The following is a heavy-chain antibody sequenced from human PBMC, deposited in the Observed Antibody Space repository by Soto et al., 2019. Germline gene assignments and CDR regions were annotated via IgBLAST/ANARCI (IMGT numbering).Heavy chain of an antibody. CDR2: IKSKTDGGTT. D-gene: IGHD6-13*01. CDR3: TSPGIAAAGRVDAFDI. CDR1: GFTFSNAW. J-gene: IGHJ3*02. Sequence: EVQLVESGGGLVKPGGSLRLSCAASGFTFSNAWMNWVRQAPGKGLEWVGRIKSKTDGGTTDYAAPVKGRFTISRDDSKNTLYLQMNSLKTEDTAVYYCTSPGIAAAGRVDAFDIWGQGTMVTVSS. V-gene: IGHV3-15*07.